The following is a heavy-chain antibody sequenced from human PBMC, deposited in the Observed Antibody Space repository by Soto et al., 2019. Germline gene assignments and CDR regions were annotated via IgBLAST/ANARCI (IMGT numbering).Heavy chain of an antibody. Sequence: PSETLSLTCTVSGGSISSGGYYWSWIRQHPGKGLEWIGYIYYSGSTYYNPSLKSRVTISVDTSKNQFSLKLSSVTAADTAVYYCARVLGGATWFDYWGQGTLVTVSS. CDR2: IYYSGST. CDR1: GGSISSGGYY. J-gene: IGHJ4*02. V-gene: IGHV4-31*03. D-gene: IGHD1-26*01. CDR3: ARVLGGATWFDY.